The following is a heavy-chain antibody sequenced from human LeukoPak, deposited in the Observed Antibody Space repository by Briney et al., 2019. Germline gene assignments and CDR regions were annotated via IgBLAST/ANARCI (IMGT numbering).Heavy chain of an antibody. CDR2: IYYSGST. CDR3: ATLSMIDALET. Sequence: NPSQTLSLTCTVSSGSISSGDYYWTWIRKPPGKVLEWIGYIYYSGSTNYIPALKTRLTLSVDKSTNQFSLKLSSVTAAGTVLLYCATLSMIDALETSGEGEMGSVSS. CDR1: SGSISSGDYY. V-gene: IGHV4-30-4*08. D-gene: IGHD3-22*01. J-gene: IGHJ3*02.